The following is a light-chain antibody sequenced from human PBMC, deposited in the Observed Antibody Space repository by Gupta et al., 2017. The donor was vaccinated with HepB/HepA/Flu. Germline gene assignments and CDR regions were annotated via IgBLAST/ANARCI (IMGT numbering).Light chain of an antibody. V-gene: IGLV1-40*01. CDR3: QSYDSSLSAHVV. CDR2: GNS. J-gene: IGLJ2*01. CDR1: SSNIGAGYD. Sequence: SVLTQPPSVSGAPGQRVTISRTGSSSNIGAGYDLHWYQQLPGTAPKLLIYGNSNRPSGVPNRFSGSKSGTSASLAITGLQAEDEAEYYCQSYDSSLSAHVVFGGGTKLTVL.